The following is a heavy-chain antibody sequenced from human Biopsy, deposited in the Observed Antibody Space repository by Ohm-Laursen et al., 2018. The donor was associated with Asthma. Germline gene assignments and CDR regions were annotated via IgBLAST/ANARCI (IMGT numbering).Heavy chain of an antibody. CDR3: PKDVFPGWELRRGPDY. D-gene: IGHD1-26*01. CDR1: GFTFSNYG. J-gene: IGHJ4*02. Sequence: RSLRLSCAASGFTFSNYGMHWVRQAPGKGLEWVAVISFDGSNKDYADSVEGRFTISRDNSKNTLHLEMNSLRVEGTAVYYCPKDVFPGWELRRGPDYWGQGTLVTVSS. CDR2: ISFDGSNK. V-gene: IGHV3-30*18.